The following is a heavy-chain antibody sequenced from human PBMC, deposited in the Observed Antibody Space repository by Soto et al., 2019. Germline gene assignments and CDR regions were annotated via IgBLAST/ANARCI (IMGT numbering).Heavy chain of an antibody. CDR1: GXSIXXXEYY. J-gene: IGHJ3*02. V-gene: IGHV4-30-4*08. CDR2: IYYSGTT. CDR3: XXXXXXXXXI. Sequence: QVQLQESGPGLVKPSQTLSLKCSVSGXSIXXXEYYXXWIRQHAGQGLEWIGYIYYSGTTYYNPSLKSXIXXXXXXXXXXXXXXXXXXXXXXXXXXXXXXXXXXXXXIRGQGTMVTVSS.